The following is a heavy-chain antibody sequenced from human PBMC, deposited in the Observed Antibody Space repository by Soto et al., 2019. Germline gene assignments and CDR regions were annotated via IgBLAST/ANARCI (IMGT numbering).Heavy chain of an antibody. J-gene: IGHJ6*02. Sequence: GASVKVSCKASGYTFTSYAMHWVRQAPGQRLEWMGWINAGNGNTKYSQKFRGRVTITRDTSASTAYMELSSLRSEDTAVYYCARDGRWLQFGYYYYGMDVWGQGTTVTVSS. D-gene: IGHD5-12*01. V-gene: IGHV1-3*01. CDR2: INAGNGNT. CDR1: GYTFTSYA. CDR3: ARDGRWLQFGYYYYGMDV.